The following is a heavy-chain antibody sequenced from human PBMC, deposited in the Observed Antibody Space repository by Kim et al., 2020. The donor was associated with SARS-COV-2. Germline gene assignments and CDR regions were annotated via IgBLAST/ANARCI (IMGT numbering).Heavy chain of an antibody. V-gene: IGHV3-21*01. CDR2: ISSSSSYI. Sequence: GGSLRLSCAASGFTFSSYSMNWVRQAPGKGLEWVSSISSSSSYIYYADSVKGRFTISRDNAKNSLYLQMNSLRAEDTAVYYCARDSSGLRYFDWLLPGWFDPWGQGTLVTVSS. CDR1: GFTFSSYS. CDR3: ARDSSGLRYFDWLLPGWFDP. D-gene: IGHD3-9*01. J-gene: IGHJ5*02.